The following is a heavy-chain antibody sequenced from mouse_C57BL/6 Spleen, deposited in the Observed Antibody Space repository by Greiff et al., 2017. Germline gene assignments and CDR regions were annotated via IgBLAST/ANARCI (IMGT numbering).Heavy chain of an antibody. J-gene: IGHJ4*01. CDR2: IRLKSDNYAT. CDR1: GFTFSNYW. D-gene: IGHD1-1*02. Sequence: EVKLEESGGGLVQPGGSMKLSCVASGFTFSNYWMNWVRQSPEKGLEWVAQIRLKSDNYATHYAESVKGRFTISRDDSKSSVYLQMNNLRAEDTGIYYCTDLGTQYYYAMDYWGQGTSVTVSS. V-gene: IGHV6-3*01. CDR3: TDLGTQYYYAMDY.